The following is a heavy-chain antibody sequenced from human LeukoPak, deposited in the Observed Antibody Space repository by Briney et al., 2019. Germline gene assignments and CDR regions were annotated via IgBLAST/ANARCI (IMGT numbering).Heavy chain of an antibody. J-gene: IGHJ4*02. CDR2: IYYSGST. Sequence: PSETLSLTCTVSGDSISSYYWSWIRQPPGKGLEWIGYIYYSGSTNYNPSLKSRVTISVDTSKNQFSLKLSSVTAADTAVYYCARGVVVTFDYWGQGTLVTVSS. CDR3: ARGVVVTFDY. CDR1: GDSISSYY. D-gene: IGHD3-22*01. V-gene: IGHV4-59*01.